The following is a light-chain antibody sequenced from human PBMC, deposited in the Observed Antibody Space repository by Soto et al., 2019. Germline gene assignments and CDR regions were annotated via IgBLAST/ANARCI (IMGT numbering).Light chain of an antibody. CDR2: DAS. CDR1: QSVSRD. Sequence: DIVLTQSPATLSLSPGERATLSCRASQSVSRDFAWYQHKPGQTPRLLIYDASNRATGIPARFSGSGSGTDFTLTINSLQPEDFAVYYCQHRHNFGPGTKVDFK. V-gene: IGKV3-11*01. J-gene: IGKJ3*01. CDR3: QHRHN.